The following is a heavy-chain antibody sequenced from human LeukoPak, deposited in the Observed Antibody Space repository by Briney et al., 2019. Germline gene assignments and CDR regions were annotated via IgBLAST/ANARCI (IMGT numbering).Heavy chain of an antibody. D-gene: IGHD3-22*01. CDR2: IRYDGSNK. Sequence: GGSLRLSCAASGFTFSSYGMHWVRQAPGKGLEWVAFIRYDGSNKYYADSVKGRFTISRDNSKNTLYLQMNSLRAGDTAVYYCAIPYDSSGYYYGDAFDIWGQGTMVTVSS. CDR1: GFTFSSYG. V-gene: IGHV3-30*02. CDR3: AIPYDSSGYYYGDAFDI. J-gene: IGHJ3*02.